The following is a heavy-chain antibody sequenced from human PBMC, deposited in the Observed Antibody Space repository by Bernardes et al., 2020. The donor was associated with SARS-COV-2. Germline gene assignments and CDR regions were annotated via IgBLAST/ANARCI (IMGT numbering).Heavy chain of an antibody. CDR1: GFTFSSYG. CDR3: AKGYSGSYQQLFDY. CDR2: ISYDGSNK. Sequence: GGSLRLSRAASGFTFSSYGMHWVRQAPGKGLEWVAVISYDGSNKYYADSVKGRFTISRDNSKNTLYLQMNSLRAEDTAVYYCAKGYSGSYQQLFDYWGQGTLVTVSS. V-gene: IGHV3-30*18. J-gene: IGHJ4*02. D-gene: IGHD1-26*01.